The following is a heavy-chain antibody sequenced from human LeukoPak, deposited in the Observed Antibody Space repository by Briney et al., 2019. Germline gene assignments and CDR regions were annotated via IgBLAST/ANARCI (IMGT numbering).Heavy chain of an antibody. J-gene: IGHJ4*02. V-gene: IGHV3-23*01. CDR2: ISPSGGIT. CDR1: GFTFSTYS. D-gene: IGHD3-10*01. Sequence: PGGSLRLSCAASGFTFSTYSMNWVRQAPGKGLEWVSGISPSGGITYYTDSVKGRFTISRDNSKNTLYLQMNSLRAEDTALYYCGKDRGFGQFLWGNDYWGQGTLVTVSS. CDR3: GKDRGFGQFLWGNDY.